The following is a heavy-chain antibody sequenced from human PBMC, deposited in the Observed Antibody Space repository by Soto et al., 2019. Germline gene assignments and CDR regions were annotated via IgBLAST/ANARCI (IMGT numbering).Heavy chain of an antibody. CDR3: ARVGGSSRGPIAVAGTGEYYFDY. V-gene: IGHV3-64*01. CDR1: GFTFSSYA. D-gene: IGHD6-19*01. J-gene: IGHJ4*02. CDR2: ISSNGGST. Sequence: EVQLVESGGGLVQPGGSLRLSCAASGFTFSSYAMHWVRQAPGKGLEYVSAISSNGGSTYYANSVKGRFTISRDNSKNTLYLQMGSLRAEDMAVYYCARVGGSSRGPIAVAGTGEYYFDYRGQGTLVTVSS.